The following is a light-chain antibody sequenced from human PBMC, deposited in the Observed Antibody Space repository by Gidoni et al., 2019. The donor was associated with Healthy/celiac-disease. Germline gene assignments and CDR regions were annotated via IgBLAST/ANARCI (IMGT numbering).Light chain of an antibody. Sequence: ETVLTQSPGTLSLSPGERATLSCRASQSVSSSYLAWYQQKPGQAPRRLIYGASSRATGIPDRFSGSGSGTDFTLTISRLEPEDFAVYYCQQYGSSFTFGPGTKVDIK. CDR1: QSVSSSY. CDR3: QQYGSSFT. CDR2: GAS. J-gene: IGKJ3*01. V-gene: IGKV3-20*01.